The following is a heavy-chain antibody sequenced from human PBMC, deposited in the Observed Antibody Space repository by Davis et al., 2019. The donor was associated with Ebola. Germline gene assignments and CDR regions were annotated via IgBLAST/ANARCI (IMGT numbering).Heavy chain of an antibody. CDR2: IYYSGST. D-gene: IGHD3-10*01. J-gene: IGHJ6*02. CDR3: ARGGLTMVRGVMDYYYYYGMDV. V-gene: IGHV4-59*01. Sequence: SETLSLTCTVSGGSISSYYWSWIRQPPGKGLEWIGYIYYSGSTNYNPSLKSRVTISVDTSKHQFSLKLSSVTAADTAVYYCARGGLTMVRGVMDYYYYYGMDVWGQGTTVTVSS. CDR1: GGSISSYY.